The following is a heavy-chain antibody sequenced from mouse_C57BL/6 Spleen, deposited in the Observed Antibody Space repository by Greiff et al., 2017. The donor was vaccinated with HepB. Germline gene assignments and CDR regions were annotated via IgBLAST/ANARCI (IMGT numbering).Heavy chain of an antibody. Sequence: QVQLKQSGAELVKPGASVKISCKASGYAFSSYWMNWVKQRPGKGLEWIGQIYPGDGDTNYNGKFKGKATLTADKSSSTAYMQLSSLTSEDSAVYFCARDVYYGNYGFAYWGQGTLVTVSA. CDR2: IYPGDGDT. V-gene: IGHV1-80*01. D-gene: IGHD2-1*01. CDR3: ARDVYYGNYGFAY. CDR1: GYAFSSYW. J-gene: IGHJ3*01.